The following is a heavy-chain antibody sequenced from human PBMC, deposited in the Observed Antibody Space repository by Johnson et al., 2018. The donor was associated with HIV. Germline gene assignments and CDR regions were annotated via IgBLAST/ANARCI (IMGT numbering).Heavy chain of an antibody. CDR3: ATARRAIDV. D-gene: IGHD6-6*01. V-gene: IGHV3-53*01. CDR1: GFTVSNTY. CDR2: LDTGGNT. Sequence: VQLMESGGGLIRPGGSLRLSCATSGFTVSNTYMTWVRQAPGKGLEWVSGLDTGGNTYYADSVKGRFTISRDNAKNSLYLQMNSLRAEDTAVYYCATARRAIDVWGQGTMATVSS. J-gene: IGHJ3*01.